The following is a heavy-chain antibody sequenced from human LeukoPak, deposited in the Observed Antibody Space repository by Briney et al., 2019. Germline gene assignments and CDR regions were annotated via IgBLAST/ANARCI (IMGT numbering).Heavy chain of an antibody. D-gene: IGHD3-22*01. V-gene: IGHV3-30*02. Sequence: GGSLRLSCAASGFTFSSYGMHWVRQAPGKGLDWVAFIRYDGSNKYYADSVKGRFTISRDNSKNTLYLQMNSLRAEDTAVYYCAKDGPYYYDSSGYYLGYWGQGTLVTVSS. CDR2: IRYDGSNK. CDR3: AKDGPYYYDSSGYYLGY. CDR1: GFTFSSYG. J-gene: IGHJ4*02.